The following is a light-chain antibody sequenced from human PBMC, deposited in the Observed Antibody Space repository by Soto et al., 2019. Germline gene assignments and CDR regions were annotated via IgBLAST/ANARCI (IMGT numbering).Light chain of an antibody. CDR2: GAS. V-gene: IGKV3-20*01. Sequence: EIVLTQSPGTLSLSPGERATLSCRASQSVSSGFLGWYQQKPGQAPRLLMFGASSRASDIPDRFSGSGSGTDFTLTISRLEPEDFAVYYCQQYGSSPPMYTFGQGTKLEIK. J-gene: IGKJ2*01. CDR3: QQYGSSPPMYT. CDR1: QSVSSGF.